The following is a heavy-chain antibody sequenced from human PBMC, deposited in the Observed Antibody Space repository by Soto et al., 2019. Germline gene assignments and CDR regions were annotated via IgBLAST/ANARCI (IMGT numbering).Heavy chain of an antibody. Sequence: ASVKVSCKASGGTFSSYAISWVRQAPGQGLEWMGGIIPIFGTANYAQKFQGRVTITADESTSTAYMELSSLRSEDTAVYYCARDRYCTNGVCYKFDYWGQGTLVTVSS. V-gene: IGHV1-69*13. CDR2: IIPIFGTA. CDR3: ARDRYCTNGVCYKFDY. CDR1: GGTFSSYA. J-gene: IGHJ4*02. D-gene: IGHD2-8*01.